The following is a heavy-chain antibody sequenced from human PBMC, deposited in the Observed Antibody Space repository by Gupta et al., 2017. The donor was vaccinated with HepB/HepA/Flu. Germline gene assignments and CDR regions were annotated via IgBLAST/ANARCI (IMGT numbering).Heavy chain of an antibody. D-gene: IGHD1-7*01. CDR2: FYSSTKV. CDR3: ARAKPRLGLSAFHMDV. CDR1: GDSMNKNNYY. J-gene: IGHJ6*03. V-gene: IGHV4-39*02. Sequence: QLQLQESGPGLVKPSGTLSLLCNVSGDSMNKNNYYWAWIRQPPGKGLEYIGSFYSSTKVSYNPSLRDRITISVDTSKKQFSLKLTSVNVADTAIDYCARAKPRLGLSAFHMDVWGNGTTVTGSS.